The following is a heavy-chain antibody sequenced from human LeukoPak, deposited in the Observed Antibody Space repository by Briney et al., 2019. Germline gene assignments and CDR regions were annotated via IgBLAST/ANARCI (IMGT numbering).Heavy chain of an antibody. CDR2: ISAYNDNT. V-gene: IGHV1-18*01. Sequence: ASVKVSCKASGYTFTSYGISWVRQAPGQGLEWMGWISAYNDNTNYAQKLQGRVTMTTDTSTSTAYMELRSLRSDDTAVYYCARNGGDSSGYPPRPLYYFDYWGQGTLVTVSS. CDR3: ARNGGDSSGYPPRPLYYFDY. CDR1: GYTFTSYG. D-gene: IGHD3-22*01. J-gene: IGHJ4*02.